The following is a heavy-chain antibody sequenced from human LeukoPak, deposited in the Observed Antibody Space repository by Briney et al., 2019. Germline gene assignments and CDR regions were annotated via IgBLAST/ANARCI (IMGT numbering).Heavy chain of an antibody. D-gene: IGHD6-13*01. J-gene: IGHJ4*02. Sequence: SVKVSCKASGGTFSSYAISWVRQAPGQGLEWMGGIIPIFGTANYAQKFQGRVTITADKSTSTAYMELSSLRSEDTAVYHCAREVAHSSFYDYWGQGTLVTVSS. CDR1: GGTFSSYA. CDR3: AREVAHSSFYDY. V-gene: IGHV1-69*06. CDR2: IIPIFGTA.